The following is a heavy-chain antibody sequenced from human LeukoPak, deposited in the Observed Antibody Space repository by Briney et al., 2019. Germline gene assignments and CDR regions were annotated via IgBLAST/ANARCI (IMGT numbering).Heavy chain of an antibody. CDR1: GGSISSYY. V-gene: IGHV4-59*01. Sequence: SETLSLTCTVSGGSISSYYWSWIRQPPGKGLEWIGYIYYSGSTNYNPSLKSRVTISVDTSKNQFSLKLSSVTAADTAVYYCARYREWLAIDYWGQGTLVTVSS. CDR3: ARYREWLAIDY. J-gene: IGHJ4*02. CDR2: IYYSGST. D-gene: IGHD6-19*01.